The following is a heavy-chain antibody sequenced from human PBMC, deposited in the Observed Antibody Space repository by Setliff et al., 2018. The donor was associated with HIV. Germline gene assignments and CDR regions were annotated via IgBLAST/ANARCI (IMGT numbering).Heavy chain of an antibody. CDR3: AREPKGGDDRALDY. CDR2: IFTSGIT. D-gene: IGHD3-16*01. V-gene: IGHV4-4*07. J-gene: IGHJ4*02. CDR1: GDSINGYF. Sequence: PSETLSLTCTVSGDSINGYFWSWIRQPAGKGLELIGRIFTSGITNYSPSLKSRVTMSADTSKNQFSLNLNSVTAADTAVYYCAREPKGGDDRALDYWGQGTPVTVSS.